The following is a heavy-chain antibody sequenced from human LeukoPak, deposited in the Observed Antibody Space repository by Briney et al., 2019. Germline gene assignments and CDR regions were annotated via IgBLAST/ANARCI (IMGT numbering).Heavy chain of an antibody. CDR3: ARDGAYYGSGSYRYYYYYYGMDV. Sequence: PGGSLRLSCAASGFTFSSYWMHWVRQAPGKGLVWVSRINSDGRSTSYADSVRGRFTISRDNAKNTLYLQMNSLRAEDTAVYYCARDGAYYGSGSYRYYYYYYGMDVWGKGTTVTVSS. CDR2: INSDGRST. J-gene: IGHJ6*04. CDR1: GFTFSSYW. V-gene: IGHV3-74*01. D-gene: IGHD3-10*01.